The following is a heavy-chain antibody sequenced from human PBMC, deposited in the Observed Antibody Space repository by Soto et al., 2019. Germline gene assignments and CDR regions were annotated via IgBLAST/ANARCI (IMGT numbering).Heavy chain of an antibody. D-gene: IGHD6-13*01. CDR2: INHSGST. Sequence: SETLSLTCAVYGGSFSGYYWSWIRQPPGKGLEWIGEINHSGSTNYNPSLKSRVTISVDTSKNQFSLKLSSVTAADTAVYYCARARDPFKRYSSKLVPYFDYWGQGTLVTVSS. V-gene: IGHV4-34*01. J-gene: IGHJ4*02. CDR3: ARARDPFKRYSSKLVPYFDY. CDR1: GGSFSGYY.